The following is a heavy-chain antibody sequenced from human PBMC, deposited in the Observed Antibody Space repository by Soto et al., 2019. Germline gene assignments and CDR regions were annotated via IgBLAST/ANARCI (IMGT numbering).Heavy chain of an antibody. CDR3: ARHLLGGLYCGMDV. Sequence: QLQLQESGPGLVKPSETLSLTCTVSGGSISSSSYYWGWIRQPPGRGLEWVGSIYYTGSTYYNPSLKSRVTISVATSKTQLFLKLSAVTAADTAVYYCARHLLGGLYCGMDVWGQGTTVTVSS. J-gene: IGHJ6*02. CDR2: IYYTGST. CDR1: GGSISSSSYY. D-gene: IGHD3-10*01. V-gene: IGHV4-39*01.